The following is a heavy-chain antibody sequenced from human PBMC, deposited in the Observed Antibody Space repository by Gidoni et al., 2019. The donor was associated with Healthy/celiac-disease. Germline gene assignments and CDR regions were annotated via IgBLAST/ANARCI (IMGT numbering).Heavy chain of an antibody. V-gene: IGHV3-33*01. D-gene: IGHD3-22*01. CDR2: IWYDGSNK. CDR3: ARERDSSGYYSLGY. Sequence: QVQLVESGGGVVQPGRSMSIHRAASGFTFSSYGMHWVRQAPGKGLEWVAVIWYDGSNKYYANSVKGRFTISRDNSKNTLYLQMNSLRAEYTAVYYCARERDSSGYYSLGYWGQGTLVTVSS. J-gene: IGHJ4*02. CDR1: GFTFSSYG.